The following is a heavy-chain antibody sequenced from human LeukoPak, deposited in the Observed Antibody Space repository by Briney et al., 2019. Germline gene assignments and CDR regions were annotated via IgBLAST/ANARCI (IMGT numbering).Heavy chain of an antibody. Sequence: ASVKVSCTASGYTFTSYGISWVRQAPGQGLEWMGWISAYNGNTNYAQKLQGRVTMTTDTSTSTAYMELRSLRSDDTAVYYCARDRGIYCGGDCYRLDDQFDYWGQGTLVTVSS. CDR3: ARDRGIYCGGDCYRLDDQFDY. J-gene: IGHJ4*02. CDR1: GYTFTSYG. V-gene: IGHV1-18*01. D-gene: IGHD2-21*02. CDR2: ISAYNGNT.